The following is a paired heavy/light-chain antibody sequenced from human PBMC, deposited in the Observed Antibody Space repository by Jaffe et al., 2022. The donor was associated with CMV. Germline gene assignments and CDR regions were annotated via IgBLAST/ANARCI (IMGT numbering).Light chain of an antibody. Sequence: DIQMTQSPSSLSASVGDRVTITCRASQGIANYLAWFQQKPGKAPKSLISGATSLQSGVPSKFSGSGSGTDFTLTISNLQPEDSATYFCQQYHSDFPTFGQGTRVEIK. V-gene: IGKV1-16*02. J-gene: IGKJ5*01. CDR2: GAT. CDR3: QQYHSDFPT. CDR1: QGIANY.
Heavy chain of an antibody. CDR1: GFTFEDYG. CDR2: ISRNGDTA. V-gene: IGHV3-9*01. CDR3: AKDMWRYYFGSGSYPPCSPLDN. J-gene: IGHJ4*02. Sequence: EVQLVESGGGLVQPGRSLRLSCATSGFTFEDYGMHWVRQAPGKGLEWVSGISRNGDTAGYADSVKGRFTISRDNAKNSLYLQMDSLRTEDTALYYCAKDMWRYYFGSGSYPPCSPLDNWGQGTLVTVSS. D-gene: IGHD3-10*01.